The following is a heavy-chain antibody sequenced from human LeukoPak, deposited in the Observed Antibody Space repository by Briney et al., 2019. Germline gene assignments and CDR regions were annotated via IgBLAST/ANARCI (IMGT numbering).Heavy chain of an antibody. CDR2: INPNSGGT. CDR3: AREDVSSSWYYYGMDV. D-gene: IGHD6-13*01. CDR1: GYTFTGYY. Sequence: RASVKVSCKASGYTFTGYYMHWVRQAPGQGLEWMGWINPNSGGTNYAQKFQGRVTMTRDTSISTAYMELSRLRSDDTAVYYCAREDVSSSWYYYGMDVWGQGTTVTVSS. J-gene: IGHJ6*02. V-gene: IGHV1-2*02.